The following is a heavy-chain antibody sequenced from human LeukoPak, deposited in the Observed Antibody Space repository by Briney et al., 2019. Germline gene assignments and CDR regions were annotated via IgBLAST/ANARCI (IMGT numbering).Heavy chain of an antibody. CDR2: IYNSVRA. V-gene: IGHV4-61*01. D-gene: IGHD5-12*01. CDR3: VRDLVATIDHYYYGMDV. J-gene: IGHJ6*02. CDR1: GGSVSSGSYY. Sequence: SETLSLTCIVSGGSVSSGSYYWSWIRQPPGKGLEWIGYIYNSVRANYNPSLKSRVTISVDTSKNQLSLKLSSVTAADTAVYFCVRDLVATIDHYYYGMDVWGQGTTVTVSS.